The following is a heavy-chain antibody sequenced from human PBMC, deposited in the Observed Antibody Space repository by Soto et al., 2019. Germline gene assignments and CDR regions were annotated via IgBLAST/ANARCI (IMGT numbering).Heavy chain of an antibody. D-gene: IGHD4-17*01. Sequence: PGGSLRLSCAAPGFTFSSYGMHWVRQAPGKGLEWVAVISYDGSNKYYADSVKGRFTISRDNSKNTLYLQMNSLRAEDTAVYYCAKVLRGGTVALDNAFDIWGQGTMVTVSS. CDR1: GFTFSSYG. CDR3: AKVLRGGTVALDNAFDI. V-gene: IGHV3-30*18. J-gene: IGHJ3*02. CDR2: ISYDGSNK.